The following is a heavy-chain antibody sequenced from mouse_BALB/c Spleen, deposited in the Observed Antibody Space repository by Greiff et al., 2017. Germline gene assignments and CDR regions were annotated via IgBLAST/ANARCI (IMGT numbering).Heavy chain of an antibody. Sequence: EVQLQQSGPELVKPGASVKISCKASGYSFTGYYMHWVKQSHVKSLEWIGRINPYNGATSYNQNFKDKASLTVDKSSSTAYMELHSLTSEDSAVYYCARREEVYYAMDYWGQGTSVTVSS. CDR1: GYSFTGYY. CDR2: INPYNGAT. CDR3: ARREEVYYAMDY. J-gene: IGHJ4*01. V-gene: IGHV1-26*01.